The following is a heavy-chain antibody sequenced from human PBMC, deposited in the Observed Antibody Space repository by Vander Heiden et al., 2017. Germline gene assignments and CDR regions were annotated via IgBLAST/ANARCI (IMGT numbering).Heavy chain of an antibody. CDR1: GFTCSSYS. V-gene: IGHV3-21*01. CDR2: ISSSSSYI. Sequence: EVQRVESGGGRVKPGGSLRLPLEAPGFTCSSYSMTCVRQARGKGLEWVSSISSSSSYIYYADSVKGRFTISRDNAKNSLYLQMNSLRAEDTAVYYCARRLGQKYYYGMDVWGQGTTVTVSS. J-gene: IGHJ6*02. CDR3: ARRLGQKYYYGMDV.